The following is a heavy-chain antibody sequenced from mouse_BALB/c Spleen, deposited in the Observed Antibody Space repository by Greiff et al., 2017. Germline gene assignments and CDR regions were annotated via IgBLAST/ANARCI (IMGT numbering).Heavy chain of an antibody. Sequence: KQPGSELVRPGASVKLSCKASGYTFTSYWMHWVKQRPGQGLEWIGNIYPGSGSTNYDEKFKSKATLTVDTSSSTAYMQLSSLTSEDSAVYYCTSWFAYWGQGTLVTVSA. CDR1: GYTFTSYW. J-gene: IGHJ3*01. CDR2: IYPGSGST. V-gene: IGHV1S22*01. CDR3: TSWFAY.